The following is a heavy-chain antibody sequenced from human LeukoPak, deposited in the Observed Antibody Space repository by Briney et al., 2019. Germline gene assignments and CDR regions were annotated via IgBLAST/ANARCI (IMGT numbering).Heavy chain of an antibody. D-gene: IGHD3-10*01. J-gene: IGHJ3*02. CDR3: ARSDYHNSGSHTVFDAFDI. CDR1: GGSISRYY. Sequence: SETLSLACTVSGGSISRYYWSWIRRPPGKGLEWIGYIDDSGNTNYNPSLKSQVTISVDKSKNQFSLKLSFVTAADTAMYYCARSDYHNSGSHTVFDAFDIWGQGTRVTVSS. V-gene: IGHV4-59*01. CDR2: IDDSGNT.